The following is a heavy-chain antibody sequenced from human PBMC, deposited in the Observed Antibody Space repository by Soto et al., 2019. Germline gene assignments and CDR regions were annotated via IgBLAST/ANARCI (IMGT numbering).Heavy chain of an antibody. CDR2: LNGSGGST. CDR1: GFPFSNYA. Sequence: GGSLRLSCAASGFPFSNYAMTLVRQAPGKGLEWVSGLNGSGGSTSSADSVKGRFAISRDNARRSLFLQMTSLTDEDTAMYYCVRGGGGGLFDPWDQGPMVTLSS. V-gene: IGHV3-23*01. D-gene: IGHD2-15*01. J-gene: IGHJ5*02. CDR3: VRGGGGGLFDP.